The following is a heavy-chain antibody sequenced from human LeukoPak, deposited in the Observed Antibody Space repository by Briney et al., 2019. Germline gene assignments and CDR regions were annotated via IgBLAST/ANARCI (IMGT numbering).Heavy chain of an antibody. J-gene: IGHJ4*02. Sequence: ASVKVSCKASGYTFTSYYMHWVRQAPGQGLEWMGIINPSGGSTSYAQKFQGRVTMTRDTSTSTVYMELSSLRSEDTAVYYCARVERYCSSTSCYPFDYWGQGTLVTVSS. V-gene: IGHV1-46*01. CDR2: INPSGGST. CDR3: ARVERYCSSTSCYPFDY. CDR1: GYTFTSYY. D-gene: IGHD2-2*01.